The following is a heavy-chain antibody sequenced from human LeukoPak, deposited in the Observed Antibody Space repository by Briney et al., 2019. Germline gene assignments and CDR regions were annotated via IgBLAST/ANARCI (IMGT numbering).Heavy chain of an antibody. CDR2: ISYDGSNK. CDR3: AKESWFGELFPLDY. Sequence: GRSLRLSCAASGFTFSSYGMRWVRQAPGKGLEWVAVISYDGSNKYYADSVKGRFTISRDNSKNTLYLQMNSLRAEDTAVYYCAKESWFGELFPLDYWGQGTLVTVSS. CDR1: GFTFSSYG. D-gene: IGHD3-10*01. V-gene: IGHV3-30*18. J-gene: IGHJ4*02.